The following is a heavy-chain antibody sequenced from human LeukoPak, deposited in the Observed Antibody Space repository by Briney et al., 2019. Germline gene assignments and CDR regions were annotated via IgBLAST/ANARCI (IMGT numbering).Heavy chain of an antibody. CDR2: ISAYNGNT. CDR3: ARYSYGTGGKDYMDV. D-gene: IGHD5-18*01. J-gene: IGHJ6*03. CDR1: GYTFTSYG. V-gene: IGHV1-18*01. Sequence: GASVKVSRKASGYTFTSYGISWVRQAPGQGLEWMGWISAYNGNTNYAQKLQGRVTMTTDTSTSTGYMELRSLRSDDTAVYYCARYSYGTGGKDYMDVWGKGTTVTVSS.